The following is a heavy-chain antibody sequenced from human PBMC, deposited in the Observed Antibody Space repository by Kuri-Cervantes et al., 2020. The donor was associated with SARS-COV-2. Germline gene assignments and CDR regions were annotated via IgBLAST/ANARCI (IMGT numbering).Heavy chain of an antibody. Sequence: GGSLRLSCAASGFTFGTYSMNWVRQAPGKGLQWVSHINNGGTTKYFADSVKGRFTISRDTAKNALFLQMTSLRAVDTAVYYCARAAPGYGMDVWGQGSTVTVSS. V-gene: IGHV3-48*01. CDR1: GFTFGTYS. J-gene: IGHJ6*02. CDR3: ARAAPGYGMDV. CDR2: INNGGTTK.